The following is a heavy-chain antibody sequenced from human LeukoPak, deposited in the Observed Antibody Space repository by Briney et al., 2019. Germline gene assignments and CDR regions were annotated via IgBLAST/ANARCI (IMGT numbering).Heavy chain of an antibody. CDR2: INPSGGST. CDR3: ARGRGNYDILTGYYNYYYYMDV. J-gene: IGHJ6*03. CDR1: GYTFTSYY. D-gene: IGHD3-9*01. V-gene: IGHV1-46*01. Sequence: ASVKVSCKASGYTFTSYYMHWVRQAPGQGLEWMGIINPSGGSTSYAQKFQGRVTMTRDMSTSTVYMELSSLRSEDTAVYYCARGRGNYDILTGYYNYYYYMDVWGKGTTVTISS.